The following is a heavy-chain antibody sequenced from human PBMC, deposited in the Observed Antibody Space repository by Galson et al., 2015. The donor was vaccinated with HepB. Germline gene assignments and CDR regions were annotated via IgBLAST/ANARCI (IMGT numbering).Heavy chain of an antibody. CDR2: ISYDGSNK. V-gene: IGHV3-30*04. Sequence: SLRLSCAASGFTFTSSAMHWVRQAPGKGLEWVAVISYDGSNKYYADFVKGRFTLSRDNSKNTLYLQMTSLRVEDTAVYYCVRGYDYGYYVRAFDIWGQGTMVIASS. J-gene: IGHJ3*02. CDR1: GFTFTSSA. D-gene: IGHD3-10*02. CDR3: VRGYDYGYYVRAFDI.